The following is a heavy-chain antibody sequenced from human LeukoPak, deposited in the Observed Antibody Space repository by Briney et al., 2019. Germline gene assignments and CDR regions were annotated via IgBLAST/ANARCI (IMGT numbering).Heavy chain of an antibody. Sequence: GGSLRLSCAASGFTFSSYAMSWVRQAPGKGLEWVSGISGSGGSAYYADSVKGRFTISRGNSKNTLYLQMNSLRAEDTAVYYFAKETGYRGYEYGDYWGQGTLVTVSS. V-gene: IGHV3-23*01. D-gene: IGHD5-12*01. CDR2: ISGSGGSA. J-gene: IGHJ4*02. CDR1: GFTFSSYA. CDR3: AKETGYRGYEYGDY.